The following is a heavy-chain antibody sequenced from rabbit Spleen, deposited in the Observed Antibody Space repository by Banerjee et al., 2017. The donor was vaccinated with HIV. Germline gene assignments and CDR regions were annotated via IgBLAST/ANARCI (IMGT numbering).Heavy chain of an antibody. CDR1: GFSFSNKAV. CDR3: ARDTSSSFSSYGMDL. J-gene: IGHJ6*01. V-gene: IGHV1S45*01. Sequence: QEQLVESGGGLVKPEGSPKLSCTASGFSFSNKAVMCWVRQAPGKGLEWIACIDTGSSGFTYFATWAQGRFTCSKTSSTTVTLQMTRLTAADTATYFCARDTSSSFSSYGMDLWGPGTLVTVS. CDR2: IDTGSSGFT. D-gene: IGHD1-1*01.